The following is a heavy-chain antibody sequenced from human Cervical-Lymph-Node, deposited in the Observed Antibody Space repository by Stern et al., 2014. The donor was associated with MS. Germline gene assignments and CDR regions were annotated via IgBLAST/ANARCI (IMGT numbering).Heavy chain of an antibody. V-gene: IGHV3-15*01. CDR3: TTGYGSDWYG. D-gene: IGHD6-19*01. CDR1: GFSLSDAW. Sequence: EVQLVESGGGLVKPGGSLRLSCAASGFSLSDAWVSWVRQAPGKGLEWVGHIKHKPDGETTDYAAPVKGRYTDSRDDSRNTASLHMNSLNTDDTGVYYCTTGYGSDWYGWGQGTLVTVSS. CDR2: IKHKPDGETT. J-gene: IGHJ4*02.